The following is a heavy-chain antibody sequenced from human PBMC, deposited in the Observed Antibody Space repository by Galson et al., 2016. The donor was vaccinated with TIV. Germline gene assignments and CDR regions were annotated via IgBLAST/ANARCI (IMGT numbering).Heavy chain of an antibody. Sequence: PALVKPPQTLTLTCTFSGFSLRSSGVCVSWIRQAPGKALEWLALLDWENDKYYSTSLKTRLTISKDTSKSRVVLTITNLGAVDTATYYCARKPEWDRNGWFDHWSQGVRVAVSS. CDR3: ARKPEWDRNGWFDH. V-gene: IGHV2-70*01. J-gene: IGHJ5*02. CDR2: LDWENDK. D-gene: IGHD1-26*01. CDR1: GFSLRSSGVC.